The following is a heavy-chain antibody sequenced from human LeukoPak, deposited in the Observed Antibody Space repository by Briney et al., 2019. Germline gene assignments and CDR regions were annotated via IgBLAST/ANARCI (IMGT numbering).Heavy chain of an antibody. CDR2: INPSGDST. Sequence: ASVKVSCKASGYTFTINHIHWVRQAPGQGLEWVGVINPSGDSTTYAQNFQGRVTMTRDTSTSTVYMELRSLRSEDTAIYYCARTWIQLFTPDFDLWGQGTLVTVSS. V-gene: IGHV1-46*01. D-gene: IGHD5-18*01. J-gene: IGHJ4*02. CDR3: ARTWIQLFTPDFDL. CDR1: GYTFTINH.